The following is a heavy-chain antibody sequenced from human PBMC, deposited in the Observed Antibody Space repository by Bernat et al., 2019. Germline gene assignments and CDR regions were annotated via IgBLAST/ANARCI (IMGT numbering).Heavy chain of an antibody. CDR1: GYTFTSYA. CDR2: INAGNGNT. CDR3: ARGDSSGHDAFDI. J-gene: IGHJ3*02. V-gene: IGHV1-3*01. D-gene: IGHD3-22*01. Sequence: QVQLVQSGAEVKKPGASVKVSCKASGYTFTSYAMHWVRQAPGQRLEWMGWINAGNGNTKYSQKFQGSVTITRDTSAGTAYMELSSLRSEDTAVYYCARGDSSGHDAFDIWGQGTMVTVSS.